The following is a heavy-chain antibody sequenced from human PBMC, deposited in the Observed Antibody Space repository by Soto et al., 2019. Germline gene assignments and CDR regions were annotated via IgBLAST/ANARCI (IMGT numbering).Heavy chain of an antibody. J-gene: IGHJ4*02. CDR2: IYYSGST. Sequence: SETLSLTCTVSGGSISSYYWSWIRQPPGKGLEWIGYIYYSGSTNYNPSLKSRVTISVDTSKNQFSLKLSSVTAADTAVYYCARATYYYDSSGFPDYWGQGALVTVSS. V-gene: IGHV4-59*01. CDR1: GGSISSYY. CDR3: ARATYYYDSSGFPDY. D-gene: IGHD3-22*01.